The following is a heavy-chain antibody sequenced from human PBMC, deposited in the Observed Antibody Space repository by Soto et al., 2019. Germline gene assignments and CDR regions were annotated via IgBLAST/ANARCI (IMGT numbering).Heavy chain of an antibody. D-gene: IGHD1-26*01. CDR1: GGSISSYY. CDR3: ARVGATNAFDI. CDR2: IYYSGST. J-gene: IGHJ3*02. V-gene: IGHV4-59*01. Sequence: SETLSLTCTVSGGSISSYYWSWIRQPPGKGLEWIGYIYYSGSTNYNPSLKSRVTISVDTSKNQFSLKLSSVTAADTAVYYCARVGATNAFDIWGQGTMVTVSS.